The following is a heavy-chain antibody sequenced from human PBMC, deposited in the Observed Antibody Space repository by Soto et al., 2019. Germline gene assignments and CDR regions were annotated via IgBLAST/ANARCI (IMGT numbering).Heavy chain of an antibody. CDR1: GFTFSSYW. D-gene: IGHD4-17*01. CDR2: INSDGSST. Sequence: GGSLRLSCAASGFTFSSYWMHWVRQAPGKGLVWVSRINSDGSSTSYADSVKGRFTISRDNAKNTLYLQMNSLRAEDTAVYYCARDWNAYGDPTWVRGSDIDYWGQGTLVTVSS. V-gene: IGHV3-74*01. CDR3: ARDWNAYGDPTWVRGSDIDY. J-gene: IGHJ4*02.